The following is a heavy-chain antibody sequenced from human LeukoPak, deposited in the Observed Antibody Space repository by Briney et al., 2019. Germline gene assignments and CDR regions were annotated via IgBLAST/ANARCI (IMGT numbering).Heavy chain of an antibody. J-gene: IGHJ4*02. CDR2: ISSSSCYI. CDR3: ARSFLSIAAAATDY. CDR1: GFTFSSYS. V-gene: IGHV3-21*01. D-gene: IGHD6-13*01. Sequence: GGSLRLSCAASGFTFSSYSMNRVRQAPGKGLEWVSSISSSSCYIYYADSVKGRFTISRDNAKNSLYLQMNSLRAEDTAVYYCARSFLSIAAAATDYWGQGTLVTVSS.